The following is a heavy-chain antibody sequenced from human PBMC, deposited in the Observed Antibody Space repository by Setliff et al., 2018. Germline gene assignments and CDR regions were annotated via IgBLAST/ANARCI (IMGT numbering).Heavy chain of an antibody. V-gene: IGHV3-73*01. CDR3: TFARDGYDVFDI. J-gene: IGHJ3*02. D-gene: IGHD5-18*01. CDR1: GFSFSGSA. CDR2: IRGRTDNYAA. Sequence: GESLKISCAASGFSFSGSAVYWVRQASVKGLEWIGRIRGRTDNYAAAYAASVRGRFTISRDDSKNTAYLQMNSLKTEDTAVYYCTFARDGYDVFDIWGQGTMVTVSS.